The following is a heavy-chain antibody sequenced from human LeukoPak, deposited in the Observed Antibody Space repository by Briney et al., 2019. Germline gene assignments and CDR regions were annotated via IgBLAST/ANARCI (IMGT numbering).Heavy chain of an antibody. J-gene: IGHJ4*02. CDR1: GFSFSTYR. V-gene: IGHV3-74*01. Sequence: PGGSLRLSCAASGFSFSTYRMHWVRQAPGKGLVWVSRINNDGSSTIYADSVRGRFTISRDNAKNTLYLQMNSLRAEDTAVYYCASAAAAGTDYWGQGTLVTVSS. D-gene: IGHD6-13*01. CDR2: INNDGSST. CDR3: ASAAAAGTDY.